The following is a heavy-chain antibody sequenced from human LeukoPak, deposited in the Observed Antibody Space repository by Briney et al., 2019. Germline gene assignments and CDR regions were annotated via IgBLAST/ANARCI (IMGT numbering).Heavy chain of an antibody. CDR1: GFTFSVHY. Sequence: GGSLRLSCAASGFTFSVHYIDWVRQAPGKGLEWVGRVRRRGKGLTTQYAASVKCRFSFSRDDSENTVYLQMNSLKTQDTAVYFCARIMRVGCGTYYFDYWGQGTLVTVSS. CDR2: VRRRGKGLTT. D-gene: IGHD2-15*01. V-gene: IGHV3-72*01. CDR3: ARIMRVGCGTYYFDY. J-gene: IGHJ4*02.